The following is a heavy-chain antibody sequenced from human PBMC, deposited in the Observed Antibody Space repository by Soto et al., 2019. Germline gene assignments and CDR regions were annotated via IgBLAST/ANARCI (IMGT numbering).Heavy chain of an antibody. CDR3: AREPTI. D-gene: IGHD3-9*01. CDR2: IYYSGST. CDR1: GGSISSGGYY. J-gene: IGHJ4*02. Sequence: QVQLQESGPGLVKPSQTLSLTCTVSGGSISSGGYYWSGIRQHPGMGLELIGYIYYSGSTYYNTCLKSRVTISVDTFKTQFSLQLSSVTAADTAVYYCAREPTIWGQGTLVTVSS. V-gene: IGHV4-31*03.